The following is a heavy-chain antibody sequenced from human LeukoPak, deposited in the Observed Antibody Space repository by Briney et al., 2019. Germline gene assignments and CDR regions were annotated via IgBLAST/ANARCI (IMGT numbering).Heavy chain of an antibody. CDR1: GGSISSFY. CDR3: ARDSRFSSIAARYLDFFDI. D-gene: IGHD6-6*01. J-gene: IGHJ3*02. Sequence: PSETLSLTCTVSGGSISSFYWSWIRQPPGKGLEWIGYIYYSESTNYNPSLKSRVTISVDTSKNQLSLKLYSVTAADTAVYYCARDSRFSSIAARYLDFFDIGGQGKMVTVSA. V-gene: IGHV4-59*01. CDR2: IYYSEST.